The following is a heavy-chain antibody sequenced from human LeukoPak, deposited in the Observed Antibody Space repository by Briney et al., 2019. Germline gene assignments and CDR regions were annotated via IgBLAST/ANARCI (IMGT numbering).Heavy chain of an antibody. Sequence: ASVKVSCKASGYTFRTYGINWVRQAPGQGLEWMGWISAYNGNTNYAQKLQGRVTMTTDTSTSTAYMVLRSLRSDDTAVYYCTRDAYSTSSSGFDPWGQGTLVTVSS. CDR1: GYTFRTYG. CDR2: ISAYNGNT. D-gene: IGHD6-6*01. V-gene: IGHV1-18*01. J-gene: IGHJ5*02. CDR3: TRDAYSTSSSGFDP.